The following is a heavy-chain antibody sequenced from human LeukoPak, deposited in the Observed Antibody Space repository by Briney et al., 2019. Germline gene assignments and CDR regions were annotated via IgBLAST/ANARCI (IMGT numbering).Heavy chain of an antibody. V-gene: IGHV4-61*02. J-gene: IGHJ5*02. D-gene: IGHD6-19*01. CDR1: GGSIISGRYY. CDR3: ARGVAGSYNWFDP. CDR2: IYTSGST. Sequence: PSETLSLTCSVPGGSIISGRYYWSWFRQPAGKGLEWIGRIYTSGSTNYNPSLKSRVTMSVDTSKNQFSLKLSSVTAADTAVYYCARGVAGSYNWFDPWGQGTLVTVSS.